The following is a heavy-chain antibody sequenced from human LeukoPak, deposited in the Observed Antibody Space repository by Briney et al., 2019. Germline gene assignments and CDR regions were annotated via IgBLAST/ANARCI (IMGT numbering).Heavy chain of an antibody. CDR3: ARMSSYCDY. Sequence: GGSLRLSCVVSGFSFRGYWMHWARQAPGKGPVWVSRINHDGSDIRYVDSVKGRFTISRDNAKNSLYLQMNSLRAEDTGVYFCARMSSYCDYWGQGTLVTVSS. CDR1: GFSFRGYW. CDR2: INHDGSDI. D-gene: IGHD2-2*01. V-gene: IGHV3-74*01. J-gene: IGHJ4*02.